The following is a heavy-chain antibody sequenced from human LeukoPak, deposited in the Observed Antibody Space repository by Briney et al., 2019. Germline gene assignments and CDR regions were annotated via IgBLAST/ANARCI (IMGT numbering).Heavy chain of an antibody. J-gene: IGHJ4*02. D-gene: IGHD3-10*01. CDR3: ARENPASWGSGNSAFDY. Sequence: PSETLSLTCTVSGGSISSYDWSWIRQPPGKGLEWMGCIFHTGSTHYNPSLESRVTIPLDPSKNQFSLKLSSVTAADTAMYYCARENPASWGSGNSAFDYWGQGTLVTVSS. CDR1: GGSISSYD. V-gene: IGHV4-59*12. CDR2: IFHTGST.